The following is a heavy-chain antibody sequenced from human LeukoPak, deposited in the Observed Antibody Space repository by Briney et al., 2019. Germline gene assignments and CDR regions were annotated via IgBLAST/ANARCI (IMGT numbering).Heavy chain of an antibody. J-gene: IGHJ6*02. CDR1: GFTVSSNY. CDR3: ARGPGGNHYYYYGMDV. V-gene: IGHV3-53*01. D-gene: IGHD4-23*01. CDR2: IYSGGST. Sequence: GGSLRLSCAASGFTVSSNYMSWVRQAPGKGLEWVSVIYSGGSTYYADSVKGRFTISRDNSKNTLYLQMNSLRAEDTAVYYCARGPGGNHYYYYGMDVWGQGTTVTVSS.